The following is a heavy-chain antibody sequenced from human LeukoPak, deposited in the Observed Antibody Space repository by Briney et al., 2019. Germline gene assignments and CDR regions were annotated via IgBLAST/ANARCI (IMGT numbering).Heavy chain of an antibody. D-gene: IGHD2-15*01. CDR3: AKAYGYCSGGTCYSGVEY. CDR1: GFTFSSYA. V-gene: IGHV3-23*01. J-gene: IGHJ4*02. Sequence: GGSLRLFCAASGFTFSSYAMPCARQAPGKGLEWVSAISGSGGSTNYADSVKGRFTISRDNSKHTLDLQMNSLRAEDTAIYYCAKAYGYCSGGTCYSGVEYWGQGTLVTVSS. CDR2: ISGSGGST.